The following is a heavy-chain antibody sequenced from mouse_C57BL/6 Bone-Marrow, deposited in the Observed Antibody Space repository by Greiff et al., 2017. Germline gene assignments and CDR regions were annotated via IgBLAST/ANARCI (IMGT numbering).Heavy chain of an antibody. D-gene: IGHD1-1*01. V-gene: IGHV1-50*01. CDR1: GYTFTSYW. CDR2: IDPSDRYT. CDR3: LYGSSSFDY. Sequence: QVQLQQPGAELVKPGASVKLSCKASGYTFTSYWMQWVKQRPGQGLEWIGEIDPSDRYTNYNQKFKGKATLTVDTSSSTAYMQLSSLTSEDSAVYYCLYGSSSFDYWGQGTTLTVSS. J-gene: IGHJ2*01.